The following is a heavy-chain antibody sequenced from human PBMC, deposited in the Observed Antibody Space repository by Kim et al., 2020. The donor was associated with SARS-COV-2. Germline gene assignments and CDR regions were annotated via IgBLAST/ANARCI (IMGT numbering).Heavy chain of an antibody. CDR1: GFTFSSYG. J-gene: IGHJ6*02. CDR3: AKDLGSGAPHLYYYYYGMDV. D-gene: IGHD3-10*01. Sequence: GGSLRLSCAASGFTFSSYGMHWVRQAPGKGLEWVAVIWYDGSNKYYADSVKGRFTISRDNSKNTLYLQMNSLRAEDTAVYYCAKDLGSGAPHLYYYYYGMDVWGQGTTVTVSS. CDR2: IWYDGSNK. V-gene: IGHV3-33*06.